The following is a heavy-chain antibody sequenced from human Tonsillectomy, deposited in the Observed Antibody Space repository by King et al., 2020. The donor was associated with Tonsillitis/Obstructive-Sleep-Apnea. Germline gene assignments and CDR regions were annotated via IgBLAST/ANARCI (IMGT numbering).Heavy chain of an antibody. J-gene: IGHJ4*02. D-gene: IGHD3-3*01. CDR3: ARKALDQYYDVWGGPRGHYYFDY. CDR1: GFTFSSYA. V-gene: IGHV3-30*04. Sequence: VQLVESGGGVVQPGRSLRLSCAASGFTFSSYAMHWVRQAPGKGLEWVAVISYDGSNKYYADSVKGRFTISRDNSKNTLYLQMHSLRAEDTAVYYCARKALDQYYDVWGGPRGHYYFDYWGQGTLVTVSS. CDR2: ISYDGSNK.